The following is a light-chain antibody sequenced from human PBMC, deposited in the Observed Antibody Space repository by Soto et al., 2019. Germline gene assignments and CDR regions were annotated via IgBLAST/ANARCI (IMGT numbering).Light chain of an antibody. CDR1: NIVSKS. J-gene: IGLJ2*01. V-gene: IGLV3-21*01. CDR3: QVAEV. Sequence: SYELTQPHSVSVAPGKTASISCGGNNIVSKSVHWYQQKPGQAPVLVIYYDRDRPSGIPERFSGSNSGNTASLTINRVEAGDEADYYCQVAEVFGGGTKLTVL. CDR2: YDR.